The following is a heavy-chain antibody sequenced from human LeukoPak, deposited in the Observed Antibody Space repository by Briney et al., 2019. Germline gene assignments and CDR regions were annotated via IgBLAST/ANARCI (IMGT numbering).Heavy chain of an antibody. J-gene: IGHJ4*02. CDR1: GGSISSSY. CDR3: AGFGAGSYY. CDR2: IYTTGSTDST. D-gene: IGHD3-10*01. V-gene: IGHV4-4*07. Sequence: PSETLSLSCTVSGGSISSSYCSWIRQPAGKGLEWIGRIYTTGSTDSTDFNPSLKSRVTMSVDTSKNQFSLKLGSVTAADTAVYYCAGFGAGSYYWGQGTLVTVSS.